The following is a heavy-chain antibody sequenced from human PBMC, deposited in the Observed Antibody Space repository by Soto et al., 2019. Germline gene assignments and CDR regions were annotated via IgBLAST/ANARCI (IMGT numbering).Heavy chain of an antibody. J-gene: IGHJ3*01. CDR3: ARDRNDILTGYSNDAFDV. CDR1: GDSVSSNSAA. V-gene: IGHV6-1*01. Sequence: QSPTLSLTCAISGDSVSSNSAAWNWIRQSPSRGLEWLARTYFRSKWYNDYAVSVKSRITVNPAPSKNQFSLHLNSVTPEDTAVYYCARDRNDILTGYSNDAFDVWGQGTMVTVSS. D-gene: IGHD3-9*01. CDR2: TYFRSKWYN.